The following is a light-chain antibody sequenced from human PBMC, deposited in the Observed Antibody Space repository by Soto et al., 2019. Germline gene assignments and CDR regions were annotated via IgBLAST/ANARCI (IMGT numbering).Light chain of an antibody. J-gene: IGKJ1*01. CDR1: QSINDW. CDR3: QQYNTYPWT. CDR2: KAS. Sequence: DIQMTQSPSTLSASVGDRVTITCRASQSINDWLAWFQQRPGKAPKLLIYKASSLESGVPSGFSGSGSGTEFTLTISSLQPDDFATYYCQQYNTYPWTFGQGTKVEIK. V-gene: IGKV1-5*03.